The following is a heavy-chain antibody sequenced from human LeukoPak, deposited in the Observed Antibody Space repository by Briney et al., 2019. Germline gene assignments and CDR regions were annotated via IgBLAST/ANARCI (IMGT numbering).Heavy chain of an antibody. Sequence: GASVTVSCKVSGYTLTELSMHWVRQAPGKGLEGRGGFDPEDGETIYAQKFQGRVTMTEHTSTDTAYMELRSLRSDDTAVYYCARDEDYGISVNVDYWGQGTLVTVSS. D-gene: IGHD4-17*01. CDR2: FDPEDGET. CDR3: ARDEDYGISVNVDY. CDR1: GYTLTELS. J-gene: IGHJ4*02. V-gene: IGHV1-24*01.